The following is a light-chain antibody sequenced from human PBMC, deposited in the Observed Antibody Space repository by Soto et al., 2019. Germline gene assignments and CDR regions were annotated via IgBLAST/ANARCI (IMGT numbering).Light chain of an antibody. CDR3: CSDAGRSTWV. Sequence: QSVLTQPASVSGSPGQSITISCTGTSSDVGSYNLVSWYQQHPGKAPKLMIYDGSKRPSVLSNRFSGSTSGNTSSLTISGLQAEDEADYYGCSDAGRSTWVFGGGTKLTVL. J-gene: IGLJ3*02. CDR2: DGS. V-gene: IGLV2-23*01. CDR1: SSDVGSYNL.